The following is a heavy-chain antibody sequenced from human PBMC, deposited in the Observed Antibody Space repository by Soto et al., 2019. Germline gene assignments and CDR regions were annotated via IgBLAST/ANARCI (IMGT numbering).Heavy chain of an antibody. D-gene: IGHD1-1*01. J-gene: IGHJ4*02. Sequence: QVHLVQSGAEVKKPGASVKVSCKASGYTFTSYGITWVRQAPGQGLEWMGWISAHNGNTDCAQKLQVRVIVTRDTSTSTAYMELRRMISADTAVYYCARGRYGDYWGQGALVTVSS. CDR3: ARGRYGDY. CDR2: ISAHNGNT. CDR1: GYTFTSYG. V-gene: IGHV1-18*01.